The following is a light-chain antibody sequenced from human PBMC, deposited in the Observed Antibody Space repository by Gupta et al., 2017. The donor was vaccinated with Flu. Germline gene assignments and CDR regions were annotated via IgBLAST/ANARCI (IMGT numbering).Light chain of an antibody. CDR3: ASDTWSRTRD. V-gene: IGLV2-14*03. Sequence: QSAPTQPASVSGSPGQSIIITCTGTSRDVGGYNFVSWYHHHPGEAPRLIISDVDHRPSGVSSRFSGSKSGDTASLTISGRRAEYESDFYCASDTWSRTRDFGTVTRVTVL. CDR2: DVD. J-gene: IGLJ1*01. CDR1: SRDVGGYNF.